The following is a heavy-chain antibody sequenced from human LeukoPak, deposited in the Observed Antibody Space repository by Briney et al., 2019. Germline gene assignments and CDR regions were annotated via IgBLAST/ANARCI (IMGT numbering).Heavy chain of an antibody. CDR2: ISGDGSST. V-gene: IGHV3-43*02. CDR3: AKDIGRYSPYYFDY. Sequence: PGGSLRLSCAASGFTFDDYGMLWVRQTPGKGLEGVSLISGDGSSTYYADSVKSRFTIARDNSKNSLYLQMNSLRIEDTALYYCAKDIGRYSPYYFDYWGQGTLVSVSS. D-gene: IGHD2-15*01. CDR1: GFTFDDYG. J-gene: IGHJ4*02.